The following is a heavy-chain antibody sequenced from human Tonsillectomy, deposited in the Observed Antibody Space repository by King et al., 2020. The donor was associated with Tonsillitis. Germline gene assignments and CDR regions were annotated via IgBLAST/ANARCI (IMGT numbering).Heavy chain of an antibody. J-gene: IGHJ4*02. Sequence: VQLVESGGGLVQPGGSLRLSCAASGFTFSNYAMSWVRQAPGKGLEWVSTISGSRGSTYYADSVKGRFTISRDNSKNTLYLQMNSLRAEDTAIYYCAKAKFGGYDFLCDFWGQGPLVTVSS. CDR3: AKAKFGGYDFLCDF. D-gene: IGHD5-12*01. CDR1: GFTFSNYA. CDR2: ISGSRGST. V-gene: IGHV3-23*04.